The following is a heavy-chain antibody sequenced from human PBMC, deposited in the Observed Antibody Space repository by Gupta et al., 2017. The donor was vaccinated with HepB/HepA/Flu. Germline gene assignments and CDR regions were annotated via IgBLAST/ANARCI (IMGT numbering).Heavy chain of an antibody. CDR2: IYPGDSVT. J-gene: IGHJ4*02. CDR1: GYTFTHYW. V-gene: IGHV5-51*01. Sequence: EVQLVQSGAEVTKPVESLKISCQGSGYTFTHYWLGWVRQMPGKGLEWMGIIYPGDSVTRYSPSFQGQVTISADKSITTAYLQWSSLKASDTAIYYCARVDTASRHGYTSYFDYWGQGTLVTVSS. D-gene: IGHD5-24*01. CDR3: ARVDTASRHGYTSYFDY.